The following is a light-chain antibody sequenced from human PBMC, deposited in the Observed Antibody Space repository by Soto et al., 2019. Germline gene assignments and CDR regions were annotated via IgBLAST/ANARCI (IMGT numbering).Light chain of an antibody. J-gene: IGKJ2*01. CDR3: QQYINWPVYT. V-gene: IGKV3D-15*01. CDR1: QSVGSS. Sequence: EVVMTQSPATLSVSPGEGATLSCRTSQSVGSSLAWYQQKPGRAPRLLIYGAFTRVTGVPARFSGSGSGTEFTLTISSLQSEDFAVYYCQQYINWPVYTFGQGTKLEIK. CDR2: GAF.